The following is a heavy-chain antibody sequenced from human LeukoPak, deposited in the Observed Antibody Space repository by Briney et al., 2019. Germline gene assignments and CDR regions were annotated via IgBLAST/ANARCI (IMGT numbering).Heavy chain of an antibody. CDR1: GYTLTELS. Sequence: ASVKVSCKVSGYTLTELSMHWVRQAPGKGLEWMGGFDPEDGETIYAQKFQGRVTMTEDTSTDAAYMELSSLRSEDTAVYYCATNTIFGVVWVFDYWGQGTLVTVSS. CDR2: FDPEDGET. V-gene: IGHV1-24*01. CDR3: ATNTIFGVVWVFDY. D-gene: IGHD3-3*01. J-gene: IGHJ4*02.